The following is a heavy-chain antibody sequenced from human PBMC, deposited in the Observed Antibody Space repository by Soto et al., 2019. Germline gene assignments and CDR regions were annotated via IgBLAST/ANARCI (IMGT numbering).Heavy chain of an antibody. CDR1: GGTFRDYA. J-gene: IGHJ4*02. CDR2: IIPLFATS. CDR3: AAVIPHTPYNSPHYFDN. D-gene: IGHD1-20*01. Sequence: GXSVKVSCKASGGTFRDYAITWVRQAPGQGLEWMGGIIPLFATSNYAQKFLGRLTFTADESAGTAYMELSSLRSEDTAVYYCAAVIPHTPYNSPHYFDNWAREPWSPSPQ. V-gene: IGHV1-69*13.